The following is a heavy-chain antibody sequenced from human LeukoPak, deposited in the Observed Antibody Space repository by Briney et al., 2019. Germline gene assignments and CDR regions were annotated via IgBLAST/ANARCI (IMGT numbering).Heavy chain of an antibody. D-gene: IGHD3-22*01. V-gene: IGHV1-2*02. Sequence: ASVKVSCKASGYTFTGYYMHWVGHAPGQGLEWMGWINPNSGGTNYAQKFQGRVTMTRDTSISTAYMELSRLRSDDTAVYYCARDQSYDSSRAFDCWGQGTLVTVSS. CDR2: INPNSGGT. J-gene: IGHJ4*02. CDR3: ARDQSYDSSRAFDC. CDR1: GYTFTGYY.